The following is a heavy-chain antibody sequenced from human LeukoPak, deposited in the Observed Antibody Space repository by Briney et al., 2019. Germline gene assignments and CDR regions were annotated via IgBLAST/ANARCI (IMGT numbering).Heavy chain of an antibody. V-gene: IGHV3-23*01. Sequence: GGSLRLSCAASGFTFDDYARHWVRQAPGKGLEWVSAISGSGGSTYYADSVKGRFTISRDNSKNTLYLQMNSLRAEDTAVYYCANPTVTTSDFDYWGQGTLVTVSS. CDR2: ISGSGGST. D-gene: IGHD4-17*01. J-gene: IGHJ4*02. CDR1: GFTFDDYA. CDR3: ANPTVTTSDFDY.